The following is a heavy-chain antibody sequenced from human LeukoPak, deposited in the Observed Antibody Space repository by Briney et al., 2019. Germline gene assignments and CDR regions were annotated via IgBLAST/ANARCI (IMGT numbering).Heavy chain of an antibody. CDR2: MNQDGSDT. Sequence: GGSLRLSCAVSGFTLSSDWMHWVRQAPGKGLEWVSRMNQDGSDTSYADSVKGRFTISRDNAKNPVYLQMNSLRAEDSAVYYCATVFGYWGQGTLVTVSS. J-gene: IGHJ4*02. CDR1: GFTLSSDW. V-gene: IGHV3-74*01. CDR3: ATVFGY.